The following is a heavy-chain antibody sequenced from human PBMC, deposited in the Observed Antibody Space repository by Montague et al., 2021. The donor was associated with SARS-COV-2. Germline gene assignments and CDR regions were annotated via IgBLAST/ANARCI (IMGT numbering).Heavy chain of an antibody. D-gene: IGHD2-15*01. J-gene: IGHJ6*02. CDR1: GGSFSSY. Sequence: SETLSLTCDVYGGSFSSYWSWIRQPPGRGLEWVGQTSHGGGTNYXPSLKSRVTISVDTSKNQVSLKLSSVTAADTAVYYCASHCGGGRCYFGMDVWGQGTTVTVSS. CDR2: TSHGGGT. V-gene: IGHV4-34*01. CDR3: ASHCGGGRCYFGMDV.